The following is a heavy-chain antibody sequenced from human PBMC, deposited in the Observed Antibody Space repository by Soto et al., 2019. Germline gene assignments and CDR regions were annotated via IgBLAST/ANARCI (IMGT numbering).Heavy chain of an antibody. Sequence: ASVKVSCKASGGTFSSYAISWVRQAPGQGLEGMGGIIPIFGTANYAQKVQGRVTITADESTSTAYMELSSLRSEDTAVYYCARAGDNCYFDYWGQGTLVTVSS. CDR2: IIPIFGTA. CDR3: ARAGDNCYFDY. V-gene: IGHV1-69*13. CDR1: GGTFSSYA. J-gene: IGHJ4*02. D-gene: IGHD1-20*01.